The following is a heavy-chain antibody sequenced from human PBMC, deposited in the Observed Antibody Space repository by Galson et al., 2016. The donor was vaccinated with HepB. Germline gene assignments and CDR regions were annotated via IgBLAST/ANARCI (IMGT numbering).Heavy chain of an antibody. J-gene: IGHJ4*02. D-gene: IGHD6-13*01. CDR1: GLTFSSYW. V-gene: IGHV3-74*01. CDR3: ARGRFRQQDHFDY. Sequence: SLRLSCAASGLTFSSYWMHWVRQAPGKGLVWVSRINSDGSSTIYADSVKGRFTISRDNAKNTLYLQMNSLRAEDTAVYYCARGRFRQQDHFDYWGQGTLVTVSS. CDR2: INSDGSST.